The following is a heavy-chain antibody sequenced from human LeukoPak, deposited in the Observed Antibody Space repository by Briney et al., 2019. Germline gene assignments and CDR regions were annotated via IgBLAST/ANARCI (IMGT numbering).Heavy chain of an antibody. J-gene: IGHJ4*02. CDR3: ARDSSGWHRGYFDY. V-gene: IGHV1-69*13. CDR1: GGTFSSYD. CDR2: IIPIFGTA. D-gene: IGHD6-19*01. Sequence: SVKVSCKASGGTFSSYDISWVRPAPGQGLERMGGIIPIFGTANYAQKFQGRVTITADESTSTAYMELSSLRSEDTAVYYCARDSSGWHRGYFDYWGQGTLVTVSS.